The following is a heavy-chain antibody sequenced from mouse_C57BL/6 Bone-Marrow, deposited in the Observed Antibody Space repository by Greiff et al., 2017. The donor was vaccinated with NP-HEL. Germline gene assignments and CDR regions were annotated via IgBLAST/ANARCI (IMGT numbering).Heavy chain of an antibody. Sequence: VQLQQPGAELVKPGASVKLSCKASGYTFTSYWMHWVKQRPGQGLEWIGMIHPNSGSTNYNEKFKSKATLTVDKSSSTAYMQLSSLTSEDSAVYYCARDPITTVAWYFDVWGTGTTVTVSS. J-gene: IGHJ1*03. V-gene: IGHV1-64*01. CDR2: IHPNSGST. CDR3: ARDPITTVAWYFDV. CDR1: GYTFTSYW. D-gene: IGHD1-1*01.